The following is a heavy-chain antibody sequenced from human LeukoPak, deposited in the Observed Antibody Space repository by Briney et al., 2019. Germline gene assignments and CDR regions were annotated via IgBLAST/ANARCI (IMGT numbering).Heavy chain of an antibody. CDR2: IKQDGSEK. J-gene: IGHJ4*02. CDR3: ARTGPDTAMARPDY. D-gene: IGHD5-18*01. V-gene: IGHV3-7*03. CDR1: GFTFSSYW. Sequence: GGSLRLSCAASGFTFSSYWMSWVRQAPGKGLEWVANIKQDGSEKYYVDSVKGRFTISRDNAKNSLYLQMNSPRAEDTAVYYCARTGPDTAMARPDYWGQGTLVTVPS.